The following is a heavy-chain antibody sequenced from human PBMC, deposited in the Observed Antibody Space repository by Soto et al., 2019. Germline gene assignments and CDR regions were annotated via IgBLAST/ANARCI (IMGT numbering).Heavy chain of an antibody. Sequence: ETLSLTCAVYGDSLSSGFYCAWSRQPPGKGLEWIGSVYHSGATYYDPTLQGRVSISVDTSKNHFSRKLSSVTAADTGTYYCARERSSMRPTGWFEPWGQGTQVSVSS. CDR3: ARERSSMRPTGWFEP. CDR1: GDSLSSGFY. V-gene: IGHV4-38-2*02. J-gene: IGHJ5*02. D-gene: IGHD6-19*01. CDR2: VYHSGAT.